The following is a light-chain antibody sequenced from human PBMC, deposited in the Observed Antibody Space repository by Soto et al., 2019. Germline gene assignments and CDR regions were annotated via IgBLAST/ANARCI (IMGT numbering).Light chain of an antibody. CDR3: QHRNNKTFS. CDR1: QSVNNY. J-gene: IGKJ3*01. CDR2: DAS. Sequence: EIVFTQSPGTLSLSPGERATLSCSASQSVNNYLAWYPQRPGQAPRLLIYDASNRETGILARFRCSGAGTACTRTISSLEPEDVEVYSCQHRNNKTFSFGPGTKVDIK. V-gene: IGKV3-11*01.